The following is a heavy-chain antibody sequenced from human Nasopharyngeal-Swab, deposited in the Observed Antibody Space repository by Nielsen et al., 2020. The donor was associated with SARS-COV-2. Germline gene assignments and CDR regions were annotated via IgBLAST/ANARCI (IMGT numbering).Heavy chain of an antibody. V-gene: IGHV3-48*04. J-gene: IGHJ6*02. D-gene: IGHD3-3*01. CDR2: ISDSSGTI. CDR3: ARDGLDYDFWSAYFMDV. CDR1: GFNFGDHS. Sequence: GGSLRLSCAASGFNFGDHSMAWVRQAPGKGLECISYISDSSGTIYYTDSVKGRFTVSRDNAKNSLYLQMNSLRTEDTAVYYCARDGLDYDFWSAYFMDVWGQGTTVTVSS.